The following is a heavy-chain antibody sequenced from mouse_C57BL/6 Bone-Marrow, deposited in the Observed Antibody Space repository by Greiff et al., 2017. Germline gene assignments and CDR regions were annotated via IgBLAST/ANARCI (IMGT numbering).Heavy chain of an antibody. V-gene: IGHV5-4*01. CDR2: ISDGGSYT. D-gene: IGHD5-5*01. CDR3: ALSYLHY. Sequence: EVQLVESGAGLVKPGGSLKLSCAASGFTFSSYAMSWVRQTPEKRLEWVATISDGGSYTYYPDNVKGRFTISRDNAKNNLYLQMSHLKSEDTAMYYCALSYLHYWGQGTSVTVSS. CDR1: GFTFSSYA. J-gene: IGHJ4*01.